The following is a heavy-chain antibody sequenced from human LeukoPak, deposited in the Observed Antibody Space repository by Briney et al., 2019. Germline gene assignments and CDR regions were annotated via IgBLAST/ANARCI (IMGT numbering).Heavy chain of an antibody. Sequence: GGSLRLSCEVSGFTVSGDYMNWVRQAPGRGLEWISYLSDSGSTKYYADSVKGRFTISRDSAKKVLHLEMNSLRDDDTAVYYCGRENQNRVSFDIWGHGKMVTVSS. CDR2: LSDSGSTK. V-gene: IGHV3-48*02. CDR3: GRENQNRVSFDI. CDR1: GFTVSGDY. D-gene: IGHD1-14*01. J-gene: IGHJ3*02.